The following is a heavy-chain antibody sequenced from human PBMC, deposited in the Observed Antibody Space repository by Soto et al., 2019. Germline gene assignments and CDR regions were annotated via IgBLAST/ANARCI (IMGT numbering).Heavy chain of an antibody. CDR3: ARRALPQCINGVCYKDGFWDY. J-gene: IGHJ4*02. V-gene: IGHV4-31*03. CDR1: GGSVSSGGHY. CDR2: IYYSGTT. D-gene: IGHD2-8*01. Sequence: SETLSLTCTVSGGSVSSGGHYWSWIRQHPGTGLEWIGYIYYSGTTYFNPSLKSRASISLDTSKNEFSLKLTSVTAADTAVYYCARRALPQCINGVCYKDGFWDYWGQGALVTVSS.